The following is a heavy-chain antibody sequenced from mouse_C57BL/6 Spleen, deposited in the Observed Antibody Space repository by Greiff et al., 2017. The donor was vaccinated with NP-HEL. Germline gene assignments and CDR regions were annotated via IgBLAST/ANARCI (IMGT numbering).Heavy chain of an antibody. J-gene: IGHJ3*01. V-gene: IGHV5-9-1*02. Sequence: VQLKESGEGLVKPGGSLKLSCAASGFTFSSYAMSWVRQTPEKRLEWVAYISSGGDYIYYADTVKGRFTISRDNARNTLYLQMSILKSKDTAMYYCTRDTAQAAWVAYWGQGTLVTVAA. CDR2: ISSGGDYI. CDR1: GFTFSSYA. D-gene: IGHD3-2*02. CDR3: TRDTAQAAWVAY.